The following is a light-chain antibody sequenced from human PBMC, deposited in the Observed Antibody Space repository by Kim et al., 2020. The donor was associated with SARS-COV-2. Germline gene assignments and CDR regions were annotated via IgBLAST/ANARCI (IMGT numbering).Light chain of an antibody. J-gene: IGKJ1*01. CDR2: WAS. V-gene: IGKV4-1*01. CDR1: QSVLYSSNNKNY. CDR3: QKYNSTPWT. Sequence: DIVMTQSPDSLAVSLGERATINCKSSQSVLYSSNNKNYLAWYQQKPGQPPKLLIYWASTRESGVPDRFSGSGSGTDFTLTISSLQAEDGAVYYGQKYNSTPWTFGQGTKVEIK.